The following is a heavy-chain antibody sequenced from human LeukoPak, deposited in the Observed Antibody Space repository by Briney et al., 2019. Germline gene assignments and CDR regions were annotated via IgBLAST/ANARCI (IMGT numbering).Heavy chain of an antibody. J-gene: IGHJ5*02. Sequence: SGPTLVNPTRTLTLTCTFSGFSLSTSGVGVGWIRQPPGKALEWLALIYWDDDKRYSPSLKSRLTITKDTSKNQVVLTMTNMDPVDTATYYCAHSGGEKYYYGSYRFDPWGQGTLVTVSS. CDR2: IYWDDDK. CDR1: GFSLSTSGVG. V-gene: IGHV2-5*02. D-gene: IGHD3-10*01. CDR3: AHSGGEKYYYGSYRFDP.